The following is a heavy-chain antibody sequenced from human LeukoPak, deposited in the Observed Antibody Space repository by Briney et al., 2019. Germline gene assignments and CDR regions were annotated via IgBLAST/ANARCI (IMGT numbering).Heavy chain of an antibody. D-gene: IGHD5-12*01. V-gene: IGHV4-59*12. Sequence: SETLSLTCTVSGGSISSYYWSWIRQAPGKGLEWLGYVYYSGSTNYNPSLKSRITVSVDTSKSQFSLKLTSVTAADTAVYYCARDRGSGSDQALGSWGQGILVTVSS. CDR1: GGSISSYY. CDR3: ARDRGSGSDQALGS. J-gene: IGHJ4*02. CDR2: VYYSGST.